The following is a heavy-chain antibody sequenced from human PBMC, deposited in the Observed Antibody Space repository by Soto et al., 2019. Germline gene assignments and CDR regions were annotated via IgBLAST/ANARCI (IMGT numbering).Heavy chain of an antibody. Sequence: GGSPRHSSAASGFTFSSYSMNWVRQAPGKGLEWVSSISSSSNYIYYGDSVKGRFTISRDDAKNSLFLQMSSLRVEDTAVYYCARGGDTSGSWPRYWGQGTLVTVSS. J-gene: IGHJ4*02. CDR2: ISSSSNYI. V-gene: IGHV3-21*01. CDR3: ARGGDTSGSWPRY. D-gene: IGHD3-22*01. CDR1: GFTFSSYS.